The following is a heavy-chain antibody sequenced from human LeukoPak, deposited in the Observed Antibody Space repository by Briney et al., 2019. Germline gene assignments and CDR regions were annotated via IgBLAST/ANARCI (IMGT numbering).Heavy chain of an antibody. D-gene: IGHD6-13*01. CDR2: IIPIFGTA. J-gene: IGHJ6*02. CDR3: ATKRSYPTSIAAAAYYYGMGV. V-gene: IGHV1-69*13. CDR1: GGTFSSYA. Sequence: ASVKVSCKASGGTFSSYAISWVRQAPGQGLEWMGGIIPIFGTANYAQKFQGRVTITADESTSTAYMELSSLRSEDTAVYYCATKRSYPTSIAAAAYYYGMGVWGQGTTVTVSS.